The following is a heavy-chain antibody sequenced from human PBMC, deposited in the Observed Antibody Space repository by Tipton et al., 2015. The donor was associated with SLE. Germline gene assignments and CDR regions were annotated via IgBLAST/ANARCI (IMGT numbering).Heavy chain of an antibody. Sequence: TLSLTCTVSGGSISSSSYYWGWIRQPPGKGLEWIGTIYYSGSTYYNPSLKSRVTISMDTSKNQFSLKLSSVTAADTAFYYCARRWDTSTWDYWGQETLVSVSS. V-gene: IGHV4-39*07. CDR1: GGSISSSSYY. CDR3: ARRWDTSTWDY. CDR2: IYYSGST. D-gene: IGHD6-13*01. J-gene: IGHJ4*02.